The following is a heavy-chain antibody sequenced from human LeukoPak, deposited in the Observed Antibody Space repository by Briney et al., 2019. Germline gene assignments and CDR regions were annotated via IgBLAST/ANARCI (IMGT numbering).Heavy chain of an antibody. CDR3: ARDLGADGYNLRGLLDY. Sequence: GGPLRLSCAASGFTFSSYAMHWVRQAPGKGLEYVSAISSNGGSTYYANSVKGRFTISRDNSKNTLYLQMGSLRAEDMAVYYCARDLGADGYNLRGLLDYWGQGTLVTVSS. J-gene: IGHJ4*02. CDR1: GFTFSSYA. V-gene: IGHV3-64*01. D-gene: IGHD5-24*01. CDR2: ISSNGGST.